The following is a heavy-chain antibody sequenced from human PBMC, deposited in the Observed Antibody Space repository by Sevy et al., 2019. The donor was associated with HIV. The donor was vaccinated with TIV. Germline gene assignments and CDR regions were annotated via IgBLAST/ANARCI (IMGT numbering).Heavy chain of an antibody. Sequence: GGSLRLSCAPSGFIFSNYAMTWVRQAPGRGLEWVAIISADGGVKYYADSVKGRFTISRDNSDNTLSLQMNSLRTEESALYYCARENYYDSTSLGSFDVWGQGTMVTVSS. D-gene: IGHD3-22*01. J-gene: IGHJ3*01. CDR2: ISADGGVK. V-gene: IGHV3-30-3*01. CDR3: ARENYYDSTSLGSFDV. CDR1: GFIFSNYA.